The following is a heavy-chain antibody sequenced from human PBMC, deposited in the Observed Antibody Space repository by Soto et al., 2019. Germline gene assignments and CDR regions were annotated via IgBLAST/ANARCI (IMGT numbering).Heavy chain of an antibody. CDR3: ARYASLWGSFDY. J-gene: IGHJ4*02. Sequence: GGSLRLSCAASGFTFSSYWMNWVRQAPGKGLEWVANIKQDGSEKSYVDSVKGRFTISISTAYLQWSSLKASDTAMYYCARYASLWGSFDYWGQGTLVTVSS. CDR1: GFTFSSYW. D-gene: IGHD3-16*01. CDR2: IKQDGSEK. V-gene: IGHV3-7*01.